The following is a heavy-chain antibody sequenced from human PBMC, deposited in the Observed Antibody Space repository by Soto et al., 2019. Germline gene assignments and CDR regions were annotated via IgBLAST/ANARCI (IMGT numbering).Heavy chain of an antibody. D-gene: IGHD2-2*01. CDR3: ACSSGALHEH. J-gene: IGHJ4*02. V-gene: IGHV3-7*01. Sequence: EVQLVESGGGLVQPGGSLRLSCAASGFSLSGYWMNWVRQAPGRGLEWVAIIKPDGSERYYVDSVKGRFTISRDNAKNSLDLQMSSLIVEVTALYSCACSSGALHEHWGQGTLVTVSS. CDR2: IKPDGSER. CDR1: GFSLSGYW.